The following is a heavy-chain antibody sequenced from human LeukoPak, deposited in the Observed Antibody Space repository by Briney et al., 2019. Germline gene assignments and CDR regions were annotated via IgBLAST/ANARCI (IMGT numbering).Heavy chain of an antibody. Sequence: GGSLRLSCAASGFTFSIYWMTWVRQAPGKWLEWVANIREDGSVKYYVDSVKGRFTISRDNAKKSLYLQMNNLRGEDTAVYFCARRWKLSLDVWGQGTTVTVSS. V-gene: IGHV3-7*01. D-gene: IGHD5-24*01. J-gene: IGHJ6*02. CDR3: ARRWKLSLDV. CDR1: GFTFSIYW. CDR2: IREDGSVK.